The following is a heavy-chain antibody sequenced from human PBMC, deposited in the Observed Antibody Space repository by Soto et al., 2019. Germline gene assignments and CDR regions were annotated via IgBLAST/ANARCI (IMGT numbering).Heavy chain of an antibody. CDR3: ARDRGTIGGYGSFDY. V-gene: IGHV3-66*01. Sequence: EVQLVESGGGLVQPGGSLRLSCAASGFTVSSNYMSWVRQAPGKGLEWVSVIYSGGSTYYADSVKGRFTISRDNSKKTLYLQMNSLRAEDTAVYYCARDRGTIGGYGSFDYWGQGTLVTVSS. CDR1: GFTVSSNY. CDR2: IYSGGST. J-gene: IGHJ4*02. D-gene: IGHD2-15*01.